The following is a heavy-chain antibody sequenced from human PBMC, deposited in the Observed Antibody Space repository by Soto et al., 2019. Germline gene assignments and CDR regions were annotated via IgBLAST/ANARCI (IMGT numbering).Heavy chain of an antibody. J-gene: IGHJ3*02. CDR2: IYIDGST. CDR3: ARIGASSSAAGAFDI. CDR1: GFTVSTNY. D-gene: IGHD6-6*01. Sequence: EVQLVESGGGLVQPGGSLRLSCAASGFTVSTNYMTWVRQAPGKGLEWVSVIYIDGSTYYADSVKGRVTISRDNSKNTLYLQVNNLRAEDTAVYYCARIGASSSAAGAFDIWGQGTMVTVSS. V-gene: IGHV3-66*01.